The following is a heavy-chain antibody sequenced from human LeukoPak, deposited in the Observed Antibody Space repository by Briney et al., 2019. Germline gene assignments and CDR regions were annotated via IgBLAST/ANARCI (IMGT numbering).Heavy chain of an antibody. Sequence: GGSLRLSCAASGLTFSSYAMHWVRQAPGKGLEYVSAISSNGGSTYYANSVKGRFTISRDNSKNTLYLQMGSLRAEDMAVYYCARGRYSGYDYNYFDYWGQGTLVTVSS. D-gene: IGHD5-12*01. CDR1: GLTFSSYA. V-gene: IGHV3-64*01. J-gene: IGHJ4*02. CDR2: ISSNGGST. CDR3: ARGRYSGYDYNYFDY.